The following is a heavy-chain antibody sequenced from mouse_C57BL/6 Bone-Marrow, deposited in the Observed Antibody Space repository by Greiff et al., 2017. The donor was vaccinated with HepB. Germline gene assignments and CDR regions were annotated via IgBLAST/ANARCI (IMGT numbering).Heavy chain of an antibody. D-gene: IGHD2-3*01. CDR1: GYTFTSYW. Sequence: QVHVKQSGAELVKPGASVKLSCKASGYTFTSYWMQWVKQRPGQGLEWIGEIDPSDSYTNYNQKFKGKATLTVDTSSSTAYMQLSSLTSEDSAVYYCARGGWLPFAYWGQGTLVTVSA. CDR3: ARGGWLPFAY. J-gene: IGHJ3*01. V-gene: IGHV1-50*01. CDR2: IDPSDSYT.